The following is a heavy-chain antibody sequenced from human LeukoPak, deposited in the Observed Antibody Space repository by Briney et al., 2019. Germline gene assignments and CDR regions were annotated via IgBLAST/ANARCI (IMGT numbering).Heavy chain of an antibody. CDR2: IRYDGSNK. Sequence: PGGSLRLSCAASGFTFSSYGMHWVRQAPGKGLEWVAFIRYDGSNKYYADSVKGRFTISRDNSKNTLYLQMNSLRAEDTAVYYCAKDFAPIVVVVAATAVDYWGQGTLVTVSS. CDR3: AKDFAPIVVVVAATAVDY. D-gene: IGHD2-15*01. J-gene: IGHJ4*02. V-gene: IGHV3-30*02. CDR1: GFTFSSYG.